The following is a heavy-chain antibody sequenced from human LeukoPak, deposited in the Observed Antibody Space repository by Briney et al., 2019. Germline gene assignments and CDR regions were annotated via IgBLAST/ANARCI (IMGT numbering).Heavy chain of an antibody. CDR3: ARDSRYGYSSGWYPDY. J-gene: IGHJ4*02. V-gene: IGHV1-18*04. D-gene: IGHD6-19*01. Sequence: ASVKLSCKASGSTFTSYGISWLRQGPRQRLEWMGWISAYNGNTNYAQKLQGRVTMTPDTSTSTAYMELRSLRSDDTAVYYCARDSRYGYSSGWYPDYCGQGTLVTVSS. CDR1: GSTFTSYG. CDR2: ISAYNGNT.